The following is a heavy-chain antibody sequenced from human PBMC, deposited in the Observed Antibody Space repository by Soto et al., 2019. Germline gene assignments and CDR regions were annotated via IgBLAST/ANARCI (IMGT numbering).Heavy chain of an antibody. CDR1: GFTFSNYA. V-gene: IGHV3-30*18. D-gene: IGHD1-7*01. CDR3: AKDKWRERELRGAMDV. J-gene: IGHJ6*02. Sequence: QVQLVESGGGVVQPGRSLRLSCAASGFTFSNYAMHWVRQGPGKGLEWVAVISFDGSDTYYADSVKGRFSIYGDTSTNTLYLQMNSLRSEDTAVYFCAKDKWRERELRGAMDVWGQGTTVALSS. CDR2: ISFDGSDT.